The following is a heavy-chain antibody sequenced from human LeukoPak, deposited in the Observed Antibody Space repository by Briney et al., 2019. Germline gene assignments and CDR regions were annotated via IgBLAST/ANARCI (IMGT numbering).Heavy chain of an antibody. D-gene: IGHD3-10*01. J-gene: IGHJ4*02. V-gene: IGHV4-59*08. CDR3: ARHTTILWFGELADY. CDR2: IYYSGST. CDR1: GGSISSYY. Sequence: PSETLSLTCTVSGGSISSYYWSWIRQPPGKGLEWIGYIYYSGSTNYNPSLKSRVTISVDTSKNQFSLKLSSVTAADTAVYYCARHTTILWFGELADYWGQGTLVTVSS.